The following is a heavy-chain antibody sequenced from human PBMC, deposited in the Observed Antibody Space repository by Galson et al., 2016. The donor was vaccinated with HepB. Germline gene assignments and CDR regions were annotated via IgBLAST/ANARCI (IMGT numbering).Heavy chain of an antibody. CDR3: ARLRPEYNYAYDY. J-gene: IGHJ4*02. CDR1: GFTVSSNH. CDR2: FYGGGTI. D-gene: IGHD5-18*01. Sequence: SLRLSCAASGFTVSSNHMSWVRQAPEKGLEWVSVFYGGGTINYADSVKGRFTVSRENSETTLSLQMNSLRADDTAVYYCARLRPEYNYAYDYWGQGTLVTVSS. V-gene: IGHV3-53*01.